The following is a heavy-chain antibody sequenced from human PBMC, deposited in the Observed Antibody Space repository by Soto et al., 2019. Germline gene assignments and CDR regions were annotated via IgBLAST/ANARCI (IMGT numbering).Heavy chain of an antibody. J-gene: IGHJ5*02. D-gene: IGHD2-21*02. V-gene: IGHV3-74*01. CDR3: ARESGDWPLNWFDP. CDR2: ITSDGKSK. CDR1: GFNFSNHW. Sequence: VGSLRLSCAASGFNFSNHWMHWVRQRPAEGLVWVSRITSDGKSKAYAESVKGRFANSRDNAKNTLYLQMNGLTAEDTAVYYCARESGDWPLNWFDPWGQGTLVTVSS.